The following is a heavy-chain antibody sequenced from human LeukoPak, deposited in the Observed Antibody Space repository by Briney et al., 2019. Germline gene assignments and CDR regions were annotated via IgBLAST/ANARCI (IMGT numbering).Heavy chain of an antibody. Sequence: GGSLRLSCVVSGFTFSSYGMSWVRQAPGKGLEWVSAISGSGSNTYYADSVKGRFTISRDNSKNTLYLQMNSLRAEDTAVYSCAKDRPTLSAFDIWGQGTMVTVSS. V-gene: IGHV3-23*01. CDR2: ISGSGSNT. J-gene: IGHJ3*02. CDR3: AKDRPTLSAFDI. CDR1: GFTFSSYG.